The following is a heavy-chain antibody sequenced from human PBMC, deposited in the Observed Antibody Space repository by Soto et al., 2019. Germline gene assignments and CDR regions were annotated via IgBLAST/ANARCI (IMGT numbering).Heavy chain of an antibody. Sequence: QVQLVESGGGVVQPGRSLRLSCAASGFTFSSHGLHWVRQAPSRGLEWVAVISYDGTNKQYGDSVKGRFTISRDNSQNTLYLQMNSLRAEDTAVYYCMKDRRTEAYGMEVWGQGTTVTVSS. CDR2: ISYDGTNK. J-gene: IGHJ6*02. CDR3: MKDRRTEAYGMEV. CDR1: GFTFSSHG. V-gene: IGHV3-30*18. D-gene: IGHD2-21*01.